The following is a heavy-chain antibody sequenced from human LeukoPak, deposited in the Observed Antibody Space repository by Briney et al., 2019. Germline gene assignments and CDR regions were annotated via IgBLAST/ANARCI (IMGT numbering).Heavy chain of an antibody. J-gene: IGHJ3*02. CDR2: INHSGST. Sequence: PSETLSLTCAVYGGSFSGYYWSWIRQPPGKGLEWLGEINHSGSTNYNPSLKSRVTISVDTSKNQFSLKLSSVTAEDTAVYYCARAPRSDQLLKRPRPGRAFDIWGQGTMVTVSS. CDR3: ARAPRSDQLLKRPRPGRAFDI. V-gene: IGHV4-34*01. CDR1: GGSFSGYY. D-gene: IGHD2-2*01.